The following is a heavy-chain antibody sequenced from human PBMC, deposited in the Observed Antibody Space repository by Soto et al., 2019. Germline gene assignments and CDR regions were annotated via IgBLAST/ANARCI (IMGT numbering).Heavy chain of an antibody. CDR3: ASGNIVVVPAAITMGWGYYYYYYGMDV. CDR1: GGSFSGYY. CDR2: INHSGST. V-gene: IGHV4-34*01. J-gene: IGHJ6*02. Sequence: SETLSLTCAVYGGSFSGYYWSWIRQPPGKGLEWIGEINHSGSTNYNPSLKSRVTISVDTSKNQFSLKLSSVTAADTSVYYCASGNIVVVPAAITMGWGYYYYYYGMDVWGQGTTVTVSS. D-gene: IGHD2-2*02.